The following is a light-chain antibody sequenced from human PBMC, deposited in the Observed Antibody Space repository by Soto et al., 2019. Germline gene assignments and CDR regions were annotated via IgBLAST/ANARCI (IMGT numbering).Light chain of an antibody. Sequence: EIVMTQSPGTLSVSPGERATLSCRASQSFKTNLAWYQQKPGQPPSLLIYGASTRATGIPARFSASGSGSGSGTDFTLTINGLQSEDFAVYYCQQYSNWPWTFGQGTKVEIK. V-gene: IGKV3-15*01. CDR2: GAS. J-gene: IGKJ1*01. CDR1: QSFKTN. CDR3: QQYSNWPWT.